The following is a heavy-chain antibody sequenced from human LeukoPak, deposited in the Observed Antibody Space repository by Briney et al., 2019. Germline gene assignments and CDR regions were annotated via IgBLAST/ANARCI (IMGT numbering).Heavy chain of an antibody. CDR1: GFTVSSNY. CDR2: IYSGGST. Sequence: PGGSLRLSCAASGFTVSSNYMSWVRQAPRKGLEWVSVIYSGGSTYYADSVKGRFTISRDNSKNTLYLQMNSLRAEDTAVYYFAGLTPASVVIAYNWFEPWGQGTLVTVSS. J-gene: IGHJ5*02. CDR3: AGLTPASVVIAYNWFEP. D-gene: IGHD3-22*01. V-gene: IGHV3-66*01.